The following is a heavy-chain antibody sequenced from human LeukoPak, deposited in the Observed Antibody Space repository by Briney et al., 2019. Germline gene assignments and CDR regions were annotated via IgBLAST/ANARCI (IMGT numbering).Heavy chain of an antibody. CDR1: GFSISSGYY. D-gene: IGHD1-26*01. CDR3: AREEGATQDAN. J-gene: IGHJ4*02. Sequence: SETLSLTCTVSGFSISSGYYWAWFRQPPGKGLEWIGSVYHTGGTYYNPSLKSRVTISVDTSRNQFSLRLSSVTAADTAVYYCAREEGATQDANWGQGTLVLVSS. CDR2: VYHTGGT. V-gene: IGHV4-38-2*02.